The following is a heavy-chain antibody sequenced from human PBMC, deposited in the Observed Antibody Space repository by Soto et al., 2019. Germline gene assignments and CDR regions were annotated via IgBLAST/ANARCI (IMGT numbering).Heavy chain of an antibody. Sequence: GESLKISCXGSGYSFNNNWIGWVRQMPGKGLEWMGIIHPGDSDSRYSPSFQGQVTMSVDKSINTAYLQWSSLKASDTAMYYCARRDSSGFPDYWGQGTLVTVSS. J-gene: IGHJ4*02. CDR3: ARRDSSGFPDY. CDR1: GYSFNNNW. CDR2: IHPGDSDS. D-gene: IGHD3-22*01. V-gene: IGHV5-51*01.